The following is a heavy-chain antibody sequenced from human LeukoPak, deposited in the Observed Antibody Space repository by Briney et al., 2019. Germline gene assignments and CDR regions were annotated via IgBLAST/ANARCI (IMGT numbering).Heavy chain of an antibody. CDR1: GFSFGSEA. D-gene: IGHD6-6*01. Sequence: GGSLRLSCVVSGFSFGSEAMSWVRQAPGRGLEWVSSISPGGGTTYYADSVKGRFTISRDNAKNSLYLQMNSLRAEDTAVYYCARVEYSSSSRSRYFDYWGQGTLVTVSS. CDR3: ARVEYSSSSRSRYFDY. J-gene: IGHJ4*02. CDR2: ISPGGGTT. V-gene: IGHV3-23*01.